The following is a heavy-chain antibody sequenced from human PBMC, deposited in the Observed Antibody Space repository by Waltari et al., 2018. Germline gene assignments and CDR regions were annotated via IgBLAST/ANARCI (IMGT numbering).Heavy chain of an antibody. CDR3: ARGFDGWPFDY. V-gene: IGHV4-4*02. Sequence: QVQLKESGPGLVKPSGSLSLACDVSGGSFSSNDWWSWVRQPPGKGLELIGEIHHSGSNKYNPSLKSRLLMSVDTSKSQISLTMKSVTAADTAVYYCARGFDGWPFDYWGQGTLVIVSS. CDR2: IHHSGSN. D-gene: IGHD6-19*01. J-gene: IGHJ4*02. CDR1: GGSFSSNDW.